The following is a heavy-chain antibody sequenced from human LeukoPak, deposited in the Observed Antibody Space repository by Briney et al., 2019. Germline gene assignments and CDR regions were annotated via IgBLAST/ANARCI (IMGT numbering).Heavy chain of an antibody. CDR1: GGSISRYY. J-gene: IGHJ3*02. D-gene: IGHD4-17*01. CDR3: AREYGDYGSFDAFDI. CDR2: IYYSGST. Sequence: SETLSLTCTVSGGSISRYYWTWIRQPPGKGLEWIGYIYYSGSTNYNPSLKSRVTISVDTSKNQFSLKLSSVTAADTAVYYCAREYGDYGSFDAFDIWGQGTMVSVSS. V-gene: IGHV4-59*01.